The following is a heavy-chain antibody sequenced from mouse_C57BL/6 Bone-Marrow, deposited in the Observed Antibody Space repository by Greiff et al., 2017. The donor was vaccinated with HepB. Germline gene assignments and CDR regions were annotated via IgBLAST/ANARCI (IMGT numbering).Heavy chain of an antibody. Sequence: QVHVKQPGAELVKPGASVKLSCKASGYTFTSYWMQWVKQRPGRGLEWIGEIDPSNSYTNYNQKFKGKATLTVDTSSSTAYMQLSSLTSEDSAVYYCARDYSNYFDYWGQGTTLTVSS. V-gene: IGHV1-50*01. CDR3: ARDYSNYFDY. D-gene: IGHD2-5*01. CDR2: IDPSNSYT. J-gene: IGHJ2*01. CDR1: GYTFTSYW.